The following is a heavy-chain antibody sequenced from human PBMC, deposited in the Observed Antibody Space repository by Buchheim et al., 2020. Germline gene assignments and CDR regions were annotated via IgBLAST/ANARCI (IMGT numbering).Heavy chain of an antibody. CDR3: ARSLRSYYRFDY. CDR1: GFTFSSYV. CDR2: IWYDGSNK. D-gene: IGHD1-26*01. J-gene: IGHJ4*02. Sequence: QVQLVESGGGVVQPGRSLRLSCAASGFTFSSYVMHWVRQAPGKGLEWVAVIWYDGSNKYYADSVKGRFTISRDNSKNTLYLQMNSLRAEDTAVYYCARSLRSYYRFDYWGQGTL. V-gene: IGHV3-33*01.